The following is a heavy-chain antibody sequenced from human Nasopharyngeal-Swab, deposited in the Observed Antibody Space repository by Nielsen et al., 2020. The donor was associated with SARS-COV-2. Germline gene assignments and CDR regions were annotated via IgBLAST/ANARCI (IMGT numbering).Heavy chain of an antibody. CDR2: ISSSSSYI. D-gene: IGHD6-19*01. CDR1: GFTFSSYS. J-gene: IGHJ3*02. CDR3: AREVGSGWSNADAFDI. Sequence: GGSLRLSCAASGFTFSSYSMNWVRQAPGKGLEWVSSISSSSSYIYYADSVKGRFTISRDNAKNSLYLQMNSLRAEDTAVYYCAREVGSGWSNADAFDIWGQGTMVTVSS. V-gene: IGHV3-21*01.